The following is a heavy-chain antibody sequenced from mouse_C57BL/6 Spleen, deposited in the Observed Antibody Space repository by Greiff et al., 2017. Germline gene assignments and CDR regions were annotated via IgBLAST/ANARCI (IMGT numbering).Heavy chain of an antibody. CDR3: ARRIYDGYYSAMDY. V-gene: IGHV1-81*01. J-gene: IGHJ4*01. CDR1: GYTFTSYG. CDR2: IYPRSGNT. D-gene: IGHD2-3*01. Sequence: VQLQESGAELARPGASVKLSCKASGYTFTSYGISWVKQRTGQGLEWIGEIYPRSGNTYYNEKFKGTATLTADKSSSTAYMELRSLTSEDSAVYFCARRIYDGYYSAMDYWGQGTSVTVSS.